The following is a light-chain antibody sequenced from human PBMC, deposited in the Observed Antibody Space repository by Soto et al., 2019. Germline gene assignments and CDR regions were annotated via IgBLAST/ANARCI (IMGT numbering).Light chain of an antibody. CDR3: QQLNSYPPWT. Sequence: DIQLTQSPSFLSASVGDRVTITCRASQGISSYLAWYQQKPGKAPKLLIYTASTLQYGVPSRFSGSGSATEFTLTISSLQPEDFATYYCQQLNSYPPWTFGQGTKVEIK. CDR1: QGISSY. CDR2: TAS. J-gene: IGKJ1*01. V-gene: IGKV1-9*01.